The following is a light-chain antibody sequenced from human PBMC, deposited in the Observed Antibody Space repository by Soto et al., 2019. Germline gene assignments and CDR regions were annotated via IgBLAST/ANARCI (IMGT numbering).Light chain of an antibody. CDR3: CSDAGSLTLV. V-gene: IGLV2-23*01. CDR2: EGS. J-gene: IGLJ2*01. CDR1: SSDVGSYNL. Sequence: QSALTQPASVSGSPGQSITISCTGTSSDVGSYNLVSWYQQHPGKAPKLMIYEGSKRPSGVSNRFSGSKSGNTASLTISGLQAEDEADYYCCSDAGSLTLVFGGGSTLTVL.